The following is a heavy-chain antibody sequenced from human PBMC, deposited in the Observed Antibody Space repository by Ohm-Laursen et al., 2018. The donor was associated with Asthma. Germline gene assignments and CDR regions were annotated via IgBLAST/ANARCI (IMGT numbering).Heavy chain of an antibody. CDR1: GYTFTDYY. CDR2: INPKSGGT. D-gene: IGHD2-2*01. CDR3: ARDIVVVPAPTDYYYYYGMDV. Sequence: ESSVRVSCKASGYTFTDYYIHWVRQAPGQGLEWMGWINPKSGGTKYAQKFKGWVTMTRDTSISTADMELSRLRSDDTAVYYCARDIVVVPAPTDYYYYYGMDVWGQGTTVTVSS. J-gene: IGHJ6*02. V-gene: IGHV1-2*04.